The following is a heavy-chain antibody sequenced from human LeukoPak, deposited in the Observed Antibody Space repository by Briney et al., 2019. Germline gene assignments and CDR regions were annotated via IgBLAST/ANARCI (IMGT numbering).Heavy chain of an antibody. D-gene: IGHD1-26*01. Sequence: SVKVSCKASGGTFSSYAISWVRQAPGQGLEWIGRIIPILGIANYAQKFQGRVTITADKSTSTAYMELSSLRSEDTAVYYCARVESDYGIVGATKGNWGQGTLVTVSS. J-gene: IGHJ4*02. CDR3: ARVESDYGIVGATKGN. V-gene: IGHV1-69*04. CDR2: IIPILGIA. CDR1: GGTFSSYA.